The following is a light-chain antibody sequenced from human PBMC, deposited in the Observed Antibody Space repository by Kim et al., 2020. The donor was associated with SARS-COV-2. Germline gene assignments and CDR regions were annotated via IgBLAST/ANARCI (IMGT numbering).Light chain of an antibody. CDR2: RDT. CDR1: DIGGKN. Sequence: SYELTQPLSVSVALGQTARITCGGTDIGGKNVHWYQQKPGKAPVLVIYRDTNRPSGIPERFSGSNSGNTATLTISRAQAGDEADYYCQAWGSSTFVFGSG. J-gene: IGLJ1*01. V-gene: IGLV3-9*01. CDR3: QAWGSSTFV.